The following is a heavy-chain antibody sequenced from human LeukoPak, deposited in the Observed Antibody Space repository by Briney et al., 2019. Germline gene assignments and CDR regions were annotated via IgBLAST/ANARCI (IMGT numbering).Heavy chain of an antibody. J-gene: IGHJ2*01. D-gene: IGHD2-15*01. CDR1: GGSISSGSYY. V-gene: IGHV4-61*02. CDR3: ARDYAATLYWYFDL. Sequence: SETLSLTCTVSGGSISSGSYYWSWIRQPAGKGLEWIGRIYTSGSTNYNPSLKSRVTISVDTSKNQFSLKLSSVTAADTAVYYCARDYAATLYWYFDLWGRGTLVTVSS. CDR2: IYTSGST.